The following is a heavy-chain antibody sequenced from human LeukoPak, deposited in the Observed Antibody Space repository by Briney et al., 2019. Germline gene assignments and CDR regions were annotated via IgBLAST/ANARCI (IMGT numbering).Heavy chain of an antibody. V-gene: IGHV3-21*04. D-gene: IGHD1-14*01. CDR1: GFTFSSYS. Sequence: GGSLRLSCAASGFTFSSYSMNWVRQAPGKGLEWVSSISSSSAYIYYADSVKGRFTISRDNSKNTLYLQMNSVRAEDTAVYYCARETVQAFDYWGQGTLVTVSS. CDR2: ISSSSAYI. J-gene: IGHJ4*02. CDR3: ARETVQAFDY.